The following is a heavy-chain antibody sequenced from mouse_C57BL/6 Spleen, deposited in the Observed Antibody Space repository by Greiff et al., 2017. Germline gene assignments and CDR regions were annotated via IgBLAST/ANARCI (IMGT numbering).Heavy chain of an antibody. Sequence: EVNVVESGGGLVKPGGSLKLSCAASGFTFSSYAMSWVRQTPEKRLEWVATISDGGSYTYYPDNVKGRFTISRDNAKNNLYLQMSHLKSEDTAMYYCGRGDGTRYFDVWGTGTTVTVSS. CDR3: GRGDGTRYFDV. D-gene: IGHD4-1*01. V-gene: IGHV5-4*03. CDR2: ISDGGSYT. J-gene: IGHJ1*03. CDR1: GFTFSSYA.